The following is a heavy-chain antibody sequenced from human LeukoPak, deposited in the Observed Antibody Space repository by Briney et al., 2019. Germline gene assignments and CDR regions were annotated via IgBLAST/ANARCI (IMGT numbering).Heavy chain of an antibody. D-gene: IGHD4-23*01. J-gene: IGHJ4*02. Sequence: PSQTLSLACTVSGGSISSGGYYWSWIRQPPGKGLEWIGYIYHSGSTYYNPSLKSRVTISVDRSKNQFSLKLSSVTAADTAMYYCARQATVATVDYWGQGTLVTVSS. CDR3: ARQATVATVDY. CDR2: IYHSGST. V-gene: IGHV4-30-2*01. CDR1: GGSISSGGYY.